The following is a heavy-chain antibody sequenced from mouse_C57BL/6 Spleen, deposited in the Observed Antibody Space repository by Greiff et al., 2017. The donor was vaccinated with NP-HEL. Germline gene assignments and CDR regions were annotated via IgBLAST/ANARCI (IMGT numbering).Heavy chain of an antibody. CDR1: GYTFTSYW. D-gene: IGHD1-1*01. CDR3: ALLRSNFDY. J-gene: IGHJ2*01. CDR2: IDPSDSYT. V-gene: IGHV1-50*01. Sequence: QVQLQQPGAELVKPGASVKLSCKASGYTFTSYWMQWVKQRPGQGLEWIGEIDPSDSYTNYNQKFKGKATLTVDTSSSTAYMQLSSLTSEDSAVYYCALLRSNFDYWGQGTTLTVSS.